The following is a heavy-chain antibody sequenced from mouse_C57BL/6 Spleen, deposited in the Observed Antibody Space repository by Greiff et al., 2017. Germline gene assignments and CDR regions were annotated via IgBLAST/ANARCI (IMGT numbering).Heavy chain of an antibody. CDR2: INPNNGGT. D-gene: IGHD1-1*01. J-gene: IGHJ3*01. Sequence: EVQLQQSGPELVKPGASVKMSCKASGYTFTDYNMHWVKQSHGKSLEWIGYINPNNGGTSYNQKFKGKATLTVNKSSSTAYMELRSLTSEDSAVYYCARGDGSSYVWFAYWGQGTLVTVSA. V-gene: IGHV1-22*01. CDR1: GYTFTDYN. CDR3: ARGDGSSYVWFAY.